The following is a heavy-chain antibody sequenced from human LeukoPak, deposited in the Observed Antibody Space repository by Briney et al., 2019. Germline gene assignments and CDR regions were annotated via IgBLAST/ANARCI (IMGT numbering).Heavy chain of an antibody. J-gene: IGHJ4*02. Sequence: GGSLRLPCAASGFTFSSYSMNWVRQAPGKGLEWVSSITGSSSYIYYADSLKGRFTISRDNAKNSLYLQMNSLRAEDTAVYYCASEAGFDWNWGQGTLVTVSS. CDR3: ASEAGFDWN. CDR2: ITGSSSYI. D-gene: IGHD3-9*01. CDR1: GFTFSSYS. V-gene: IGHV3-21*01.